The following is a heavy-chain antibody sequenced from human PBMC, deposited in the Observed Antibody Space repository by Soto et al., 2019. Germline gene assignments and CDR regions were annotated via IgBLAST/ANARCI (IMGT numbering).Heavy chain of an antibody. CDR3: AHKGPEDWPLDY. J-gene: IGHJ4*02. D-gene: IGHD3-9*01. V-gene: IGHV2-5*02. Sequence: QITLKESGPTLVRPTQTLTLTCAFSGFSLSTSGVGVGWIRQPPGKALEWLAVIYWDDSKHYSPSLRRRLTITKDTSTNPVVLTMTNMDPMDTGTYYCAHKGPEDWPLDYWGQGTLVTVSS. CDR1: GFSLSTSGVG. CDR2: IYWDDSK.